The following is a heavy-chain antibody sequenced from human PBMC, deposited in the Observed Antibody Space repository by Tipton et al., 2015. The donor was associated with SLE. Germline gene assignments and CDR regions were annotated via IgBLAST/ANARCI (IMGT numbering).Heavy chain of an antibody. CDR3: AGRGDLVAVTAYLDY. D-gene: IGHD2-21*02. V-gene: IGHV4-39*07. CDR2: IYYTGST. Sequence: LRLSCTVSGGSFSSDTYLWGWIRQPPGKGLEWIGDIYYTGSTYYNPSLKSRVTISVDTSKNQFSLKLSSVTAADTAVYYCAGRGDLVAVTAYLDYWGQGTLVTVSS. CDR1: GGSFSSDTYL. J-gene: IGHJ4*02.